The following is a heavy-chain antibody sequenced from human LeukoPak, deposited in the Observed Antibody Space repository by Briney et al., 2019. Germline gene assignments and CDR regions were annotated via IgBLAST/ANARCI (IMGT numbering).Heavy chain of an antibody. CDR1: GGSISSYY. D-gene: IGHD1-26*01. CDR3: ARGARVGYYYYYYMDV. V-gene: IGHV4-59*01. Sequence: SETLSLTCTVSGGSISSYYWSWIRQPPGKGLEGIGYIYYSGSTNYNPSLKSRVTISVDTSKNQFSLKLSSVTAADTAVYYCARGARVGYYYYYYMDVWGKGTTVTVSS. CDR2: IYYSGST. J-gene: IGHJ6*03.